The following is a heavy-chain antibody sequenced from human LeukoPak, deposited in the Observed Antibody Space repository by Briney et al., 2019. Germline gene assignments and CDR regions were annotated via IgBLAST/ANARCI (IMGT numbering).Heavy chain of an antibody. J-gene: IGHJ5*02. V-gene: IGHV3-7*01. D-gene: IGHD2-2*01. CDR1: GFTFSSYW. Sequence: GGSLRLSCAASGFTFSSYWMSWVRQAPGKGLEWVAHIKQDGSEKYYVDSVKGRFTISRDNAKNSLYLQMNSLRAEDTAVYYCASMGYCSSTSCHDLYNWFDPWGQGTLVTVSS. CDR2: IKQDGSEK. CDR3: ASMGYCSSTSCHDLYNWFDP.